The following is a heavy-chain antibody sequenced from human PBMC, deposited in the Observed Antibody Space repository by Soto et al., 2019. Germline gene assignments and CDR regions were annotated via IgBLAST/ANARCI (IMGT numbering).Heavy chain of an antibody. V-gene: IGHV4-39*01. Sequence: QVHLQESGPGLVKPSETLSLTCTVSGVSIHNSHSFWAWIRQPPGKGLQFIASVYHNGGAHFNSSLKSRVTISVDTANNQVSLRMRSLTAADTAFYYCGRVVEGATRHTDPDSWGQGILVTVSS. J-gene: IGHJ5*01. CDR3: GRVVEGATRHTDPDS. CDR2: VYHNGGA. CDR1: GVSIHNSHSF. D-gene: IGHD2-21*01.